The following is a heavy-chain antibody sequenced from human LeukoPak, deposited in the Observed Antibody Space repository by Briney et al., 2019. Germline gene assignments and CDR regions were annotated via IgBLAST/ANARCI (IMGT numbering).Heavy chain of an antibody. J-gene: IGHJ5*02. CDR3: ARDVPRDYYGSGSAWFDP. V-gene: IGHV1-3*04. D-gene: IGHD3-10*01. Sequence: ASVKVSCKASGYTFTTYAMHWVRQAPGQRLEWMGWINTGNGNTKYSQKFQGRVTITRDTSASTAYMELSSLRSEDTAVYYCARDVPRDYYGSGSAWFDPWGQGTLVTVSS. CDR2: INTGNGNT. CDR1: GYTFTTYA.